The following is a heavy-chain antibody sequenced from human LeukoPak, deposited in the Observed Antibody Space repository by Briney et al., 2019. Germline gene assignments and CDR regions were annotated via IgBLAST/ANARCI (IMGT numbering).Heavy chain of an antibody. V-gene: IGHV3-74*01. J-gene: IGHJ4*02. CDR3: ARHPRRDGYNHGY. D-gene: IGHD5-24*01. CDR2: ISNDARVT. CDR1: GFTFNIYW. Sequence: GGSLRLSCGASGFTFNIYWMHWVRQAPGKGLEWISYISNDARVTEYADSVKGRFTISRDNAKNTLYLQMNSLRAEDTAVYYCARHPRRDGYNHGYWGQGTLVTVSS.